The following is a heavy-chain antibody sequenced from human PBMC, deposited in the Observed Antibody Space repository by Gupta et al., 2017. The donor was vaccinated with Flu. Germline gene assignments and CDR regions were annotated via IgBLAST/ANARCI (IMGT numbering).Heavy chain of an antibody. Sequence: EVQLLESGGGLVQPGGSLRLSCAASGFTFSSYAMSWVRQAPGKGLEWVSAISGSGGSTYYADSVKGRFTISRDNSKNTLYLQMNSLRAEDTAVYYCAKVPESNYYDSSGYYYIPWGQGTLVTVSS. V-gene: IGHV3-23*01. CDR2: ISGSGGST. J-gene: IGHJ5*02. D-gene: IGHD3-22*01. CDR3: AKVPESNYYDSSGYYYIP. CDR1: GFTFSSYA.